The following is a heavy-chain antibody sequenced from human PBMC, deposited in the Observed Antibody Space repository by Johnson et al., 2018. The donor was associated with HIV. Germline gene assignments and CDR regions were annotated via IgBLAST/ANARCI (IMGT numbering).Heavy chain of an antibody. J-gene: IGHJ3*02. Sequence: VQLVESGGGLVQPGGSLRLSCAASGFAFSSYAMTWVRQAPGKGLEWVSAISGSGGSTYYSDSVKGQFTISRDNSKNTLYLQMNSLRAEDTAIYYCAKGRYNSIWYLAGAFDIWGQGTMVTVSA. D-gene: IGHD6-13*01. CDR1: GFAFSSYA. CDR2: ISGSGGST. CDR3: AKGRYNSIWYLAGAFDI. V-gene: IGHV3-23*04.